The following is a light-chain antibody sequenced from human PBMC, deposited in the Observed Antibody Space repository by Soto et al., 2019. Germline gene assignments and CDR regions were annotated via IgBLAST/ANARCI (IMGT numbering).Light chain of an antibody. Sequence: EIVITQSPGTLSLSPGERATLSCSASQSVTSSYLAWYQQKPGQAPRRLIYGASNRATGIPDRFSGSGSGTDFTLTISRLEPEDFAVYYCQQYGSSPAFGQGTKVDIK. CDR2: GAS. V-gene: IGKV3-20*01. CDR1: QSVTSSY. CDR3: QQYGSSPA. J-gene: IGKJ1*01.